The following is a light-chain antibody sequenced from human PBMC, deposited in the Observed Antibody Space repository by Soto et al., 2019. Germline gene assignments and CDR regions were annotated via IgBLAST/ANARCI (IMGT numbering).Light chain of an antibody. Sequence: IQMTQSPSTLSASVGDRVTITCRASQSVNGWLAWYQQKPGKAPKLLISEASSLDSGVPSRFSGSGSGTDYFLTITSLQPEDFATYYCQQYDTYSTFGGGTTVESK. J-gene: IGKJ4*01. CDR2: EAS. V-gene: IGKV1-5*01. CDR3: QQYDTYST. CDR1: QSVNGW.